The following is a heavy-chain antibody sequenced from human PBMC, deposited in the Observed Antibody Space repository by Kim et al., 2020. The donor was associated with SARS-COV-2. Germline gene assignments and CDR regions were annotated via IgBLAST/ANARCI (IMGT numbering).Heavy chain of an antibody. Sequence: VAVTSRITINPDTSKNQFSLQLNSVTPEDTAVYYCARDRRIAVAGTSLDYWGQGTLVTVSS. CDR3: ARDRRIAVAGTSLDY. V-gene: IGHV6-1*01. D-gene: IGHD6-19*01. J-gene: IGHJ4*02.